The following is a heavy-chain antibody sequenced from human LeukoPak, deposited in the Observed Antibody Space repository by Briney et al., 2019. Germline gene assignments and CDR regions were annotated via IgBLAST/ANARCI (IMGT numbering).Heavy chain of an antibody. CDR3: AVGSAGIFVDY. J-gene: IGHJ4*02. Sequence: ASVKVSCKSSGYTFTSYGISWVRQAPRQGLEWMGWISAYNGNTNYAQKLQGRVTMTTDTSTSTAYMELRSLRSDDTAVYYRAVGSAGIFVDYWGQGTLVTVSS. D-gene: IGHD6-13*01. V-gene: IGHV1-18*04. CDR2: ISAYNGNT. CDR1: GYTFTSYG.